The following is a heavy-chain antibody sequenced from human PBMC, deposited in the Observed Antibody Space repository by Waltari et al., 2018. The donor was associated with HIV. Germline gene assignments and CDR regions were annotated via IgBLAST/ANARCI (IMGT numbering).Heavy chain of an antibody. J-gene: IGHJ4*02. D-gene: IGHD3-16*02. CDR3: AHREAEGYSGFEF. CDR1: GFSLTPVGVG. V-gene: IGHV2-5*01. Sequence: IPLQESGPTLMKPTQTLTLTCTCSGFSLTPVGVGVGWIRQPAEKALEWLALIDWNGDKRFSQSLRNRLSITKETSKDQVVLTMTKMDPVDTGTYYCAHREAEGYSGFEFWGQGSLVTVSS. CDR2: IDWNGDK.